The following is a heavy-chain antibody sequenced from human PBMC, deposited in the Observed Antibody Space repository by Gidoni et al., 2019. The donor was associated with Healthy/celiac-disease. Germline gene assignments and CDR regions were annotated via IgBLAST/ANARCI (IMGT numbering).Heavy chain of an antibody. V-gene: IGHV3-21*01. CDR2: ISSSSSYI. J-gene: IGHJ4*02. Sequence: GSLRLSCAASGFTFSSYSMNWVRQAPGKGLEWVSSISSSSSYIYYADSVKGRFTISRDNAKNSLYLQMNSLRAEDTAVYYCARDLSMTTVNSGDWGQGTLVTVSS. D-gene: IGHD4-4*01. CDR3: ARDLSMTTVNSGD. CDR1: GFTFSSYS.